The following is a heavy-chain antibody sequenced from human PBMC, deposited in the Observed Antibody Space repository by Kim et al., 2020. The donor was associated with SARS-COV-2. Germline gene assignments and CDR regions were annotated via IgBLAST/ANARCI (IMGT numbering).Heavy chain of an antibody. V-gene: IGHV1-18*04. J-gene: IGHJ4*02. D-gene: IGHD5-12*01. CDR1: GYTFTSYG. CDR3: ARDGYSGYDDEILFDY. CDR2: ISAYNGNT. Sequence: ASVKVSCKASGYTFTSYGISWVRQAPGQGLEWMGWISAYNGNTNYAQKLQGRVTMTTDTSTSTAYMELRSLRSDDTAVYYCARDGYSGYDDEILFDYWGQGTLVTVSS.